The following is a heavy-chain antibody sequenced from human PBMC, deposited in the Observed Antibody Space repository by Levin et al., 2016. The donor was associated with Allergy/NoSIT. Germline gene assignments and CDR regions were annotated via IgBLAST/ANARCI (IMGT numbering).Heavy chain of an antibody. J-gene: IGHJ2*01. CDR3: ATDRLGVPAAIRWGRDWYFDL. V-gene: IGHV1-24*01. D-gene: IGHD2-2*01. Sequence: ASVKVSCKVSGYTLTELSMHWVRQAPGKGLEWMGGFDPEDGETIYAQKFQGRVTMTEDTSTDTAYMELSSLRSEDTAVYYCATDRLGVPAAIRWGRDWYFDLWGRGTLVTVSS. CDR2: FDPEDGET. CDR1: GYTLTELS.